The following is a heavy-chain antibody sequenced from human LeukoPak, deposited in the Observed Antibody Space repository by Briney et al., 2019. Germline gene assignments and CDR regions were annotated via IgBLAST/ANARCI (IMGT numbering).Heavy chain of an antibody. CDR2: IYYSGST. CDR1: GGSISSSSYY. V-gene: IGHV4-39*07. J-gene: IGHJ6*02. CDR3: ARGGLGNYDFWSGYYGNYYYGMDV. D-gene: IGHD3-3*01. Sequence: PSETLSLTCTVSGGSISSSSYYWGWIRQPPGKGLEWIGSIYYSGSTYYSPSLKSRVTISVDTSKNQFSLKLSSVTAADTAVYYCARGGLGNYDFWSGYYGNYYYGMDVWGQGTTVTVSS.